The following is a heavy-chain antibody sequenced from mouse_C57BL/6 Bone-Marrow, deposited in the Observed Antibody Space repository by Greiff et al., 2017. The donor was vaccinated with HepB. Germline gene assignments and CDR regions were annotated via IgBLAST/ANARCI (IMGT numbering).Heavy chain of an antibody. Sequence: EVQGVESGGDLVKPGGSLKLSCAASGFTFSSYGMSWVRQTPDKRLAWVATISSGGSYTYYPDSVKGRFTISRDNAKNTLYLQMSSLKSEDTAMYYCARRDGYSLYAMDYWGQGTSVTVSS. V-gene: IGHV5-6*01. CDR2: ISSGGSYT. CDR1: GFTFSSYG. J-gene: IGHJ4*01. CDR3: ARRDGYSLYAMDY. D-gene: IGHD2-3*01.